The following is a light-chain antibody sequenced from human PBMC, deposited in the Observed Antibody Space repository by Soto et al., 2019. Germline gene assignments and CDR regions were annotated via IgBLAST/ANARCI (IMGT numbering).Light chain of an antibody. CDR2: DNT. V-gene: IGLV2-14*01. CDR1: SSDVGGYNY. CDR3: QSYDRSLTGSYV. J-gene: IGLJ1*01. Sequence: QSVLTQPASVSGSPGQSITISCTGTSSDVGGYNYVSWYQQHPGKAPKLIIYDNTERPSGVPDRFSASKSGTSASLAITGLQAEDEADYYCQSYDRSLTGSYVFGSGTKVTVL.